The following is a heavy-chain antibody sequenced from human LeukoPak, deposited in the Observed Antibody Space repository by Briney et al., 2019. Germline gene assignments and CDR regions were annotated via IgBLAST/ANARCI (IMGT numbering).Heavy chain of an antibody. Sequence: SVKVSCKASGGTFSSYAISWVRQAPGQGLEWMGRIIPILGIENYAQKFQGRVTITADKSTSTAYMELSSLRSEDTAVYYCARGDTMVRGVIQTYYYYGMDVWGQGTTVTVSS. J-gene: IGHJ6*02. V-gene: IGHV1-69*04. CDR2: IIPILGIE. CDR3: ARGDTMVRGVIQTYYYYGMDV. D-gene: IGHD3-10*01. CDR1: GGTFSSYA.